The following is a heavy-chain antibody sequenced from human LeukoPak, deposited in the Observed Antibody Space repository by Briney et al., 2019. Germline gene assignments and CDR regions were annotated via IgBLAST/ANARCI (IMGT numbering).Heavy chain of an antibody. CDR3: ARLGGYNDIDY. D-gene: IGHD5-18*01. V-gene: IGHV4-59*08. CDR2: IYYSGST. J-gene: IGHJ4*02. CDR1: GGSLSSYY. Sequence: PSETLSLTCTVSGGSLSSYYWSWIRQPPGKGLEWIGYIYYSGSTNYNPSLKSRVTISVDTSKNQFSLKLSSVTAADTAVYYCARLGGYNDIDYWGQGTLVTVSS.